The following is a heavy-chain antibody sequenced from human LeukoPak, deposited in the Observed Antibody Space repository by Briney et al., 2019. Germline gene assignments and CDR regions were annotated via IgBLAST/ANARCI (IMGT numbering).Heavy chain of an antibody. D-gene: IGHD3-3*01. J-gene: IGHJ4*02. CDR1: GFTFSDDG. CDR3: ARSLCYDTGCSFDN. Sequence: SGGALRLSGAASGFTFSDDGMNWVHQAPGKGLDWVAYISSSSGPIYYADSVRGRFTVSRDNAKNSLYLQLTSLRAADTAVYFCARSLCYDTGCSFDNWGQGTLVTVSS. CDR2: ISSSSGPI. V-gene: IGHV3-48*04.